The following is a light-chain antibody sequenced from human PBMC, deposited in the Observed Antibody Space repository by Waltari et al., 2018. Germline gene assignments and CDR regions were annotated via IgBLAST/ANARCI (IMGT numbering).Light chain of an antibody. CDR3: QQRSNWPIT. V-gene: IGKV3-11*01. CDR2: DAS. J-gene: IGKJ5*01. CDR1: QTVSSY. Sequence: EIVLTQSPATLSLSPGERATLSCRASQTVSSYLAWYQQKPGQAPRLLIYDASNRATGISARFSGSGSGTDFTLTISSLEPEDFAFYYCQQRSNWPITFGQGTRLEIK.